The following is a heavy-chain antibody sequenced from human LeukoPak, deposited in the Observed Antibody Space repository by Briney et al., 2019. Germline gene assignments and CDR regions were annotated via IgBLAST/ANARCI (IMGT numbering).Heavy chain of an antibody. Sequence: SVKVSCKASGYTFTSYGISWVRQAPGQGLEWMGRIIPILGIANYAQKFQGRVTITADKSTSTAYMELSSLRSEDTAVYYCARDQGYYYGSGSYYVFDYWGQGTLVTVSS. D-gene: IGHD3-10*01. J-gene: IGHJ4*02. CDR1: GYTFTSYG. CDR2: IIPILGIA. V-gene: IGHV1-69*04. CDR3: ARDQGYYYGSGSYYVFDY.